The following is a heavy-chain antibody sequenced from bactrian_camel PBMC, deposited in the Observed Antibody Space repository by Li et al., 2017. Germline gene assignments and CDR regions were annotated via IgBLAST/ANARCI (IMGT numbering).Heavy chain of an antibody. CDR2: ISRSGSVT. J-gene: IGHJ4*01. CDR1: GYTYSMYC. CDR3: AAESDATVWGTPSALAY. D-gene: IGHD5*01. V-gene: IGHV3S60*01. Sequence: HVQLVESGGGSVQSGGSLRVSCAVSGYTYSMYCMGWFRQAPGKEREGVSCISRSGSVTFYADSVKGRFTISRDNAKNTLYLQMNRLKPEDTAMYYCAAESDATVWGTPSALAYWGQGTQVTVS.